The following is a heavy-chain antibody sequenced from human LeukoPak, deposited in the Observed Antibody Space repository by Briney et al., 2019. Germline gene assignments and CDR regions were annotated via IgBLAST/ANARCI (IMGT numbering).Heavy chain of an antibody. CDR2: ISGSGGST. D-gene: IGHD2-2*01. J-gene: IGHJ5*02. CDR3: TTEPPMDFFVVLPA. V-gene: IGHV3-23*01. CDR1: GFTFSTYG. Sequence: GGSLRLSCVASGFTFSTYGMSWVRQAPGKGLEWVSAISGSGGSTYYADSVKGRFTISRDNSKNTLYLQMNSLKTEDTAVYYCTTEPPMDFFVVLPAWGQGALVTVSS.